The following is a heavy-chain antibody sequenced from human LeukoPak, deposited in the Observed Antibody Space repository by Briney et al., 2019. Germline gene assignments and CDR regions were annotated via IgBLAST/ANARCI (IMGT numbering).Heavy chain of an antibody. D-gene: IGHD1-7*01. J-gene: IGHJ4*02. CDR3: ARGTPDWNYGEDQYYFDY. Sequence: SETLSLTCTVSGGSISSSSYYWGWIRQPPGKGLEWIGSIYYSGSTYYNPSLKSRVTISVDTSKNQFSLKLSSVTAADTAVYYCARGTPDWNYGEDQYYFDYWGQGTLVTVSS. CDR1: GGSISSSSYY. CDR2: IYYSGST. V-gene: IGHV4-39*07.